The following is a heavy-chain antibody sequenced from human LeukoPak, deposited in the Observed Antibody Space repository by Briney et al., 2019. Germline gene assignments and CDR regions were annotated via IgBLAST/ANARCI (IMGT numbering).Heavy chain of an antibody. V-gene: IGHV4-34*01. CDR3: ARGLYSYFYGLDV. J-gene: IGHJ6*02. Sequence: GSLRLSCTASGFTFGSYSMNWVRQPPGKGLEWIGEINHRGSINDNPTLKSRVTISLDTSKNQFSLKLRSVTAADTAVYYCARGLYSYFYGLDVWGQGTTVSVSS. CDR1: GFTFGSYS. CDR2: INHRGSI.